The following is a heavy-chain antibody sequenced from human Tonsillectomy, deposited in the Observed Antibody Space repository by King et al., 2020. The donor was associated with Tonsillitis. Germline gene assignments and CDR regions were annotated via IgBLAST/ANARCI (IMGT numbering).Heavy chain of an antibody. CDR3: ARGTNCSSTSCLFDY. Sequence: VQLQQWGAGLLKPSETLSLTCAVYGGSFSGYYWSWIRQPPGKGLEWIGEINHSGSTNYNPSLKSRVTISVETSKNQFSRKLSSVTAADTAVYYCARGTNCSSTSCLFDYWGQGTLVTVSS. V-gene: IGHV4-34*01. D-gene: IGHD2-2*01. CDR2: INHSGST. J-gene: IGHJ4*02. CDR1: GGSFSGYY.